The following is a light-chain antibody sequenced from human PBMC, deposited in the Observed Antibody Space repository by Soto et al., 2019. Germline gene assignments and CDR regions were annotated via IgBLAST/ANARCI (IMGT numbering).Light chain of an antibody. CDR1: LSVSRN. CDR2: DAS. V-gene: IGKV3-15*01. J-gene: IGKJ2*01. CDR3: QQYDNWPYT. Sequence: EIVMTQSPATLSVSPGERATLSCRASLSVSRNLAWYQQKPGQAPRLLIFDASTRATGIPARFSGSGSGTEFTLTITSLQSEDFAVYFCQQYDNWPYTFGQGTKLEIK.